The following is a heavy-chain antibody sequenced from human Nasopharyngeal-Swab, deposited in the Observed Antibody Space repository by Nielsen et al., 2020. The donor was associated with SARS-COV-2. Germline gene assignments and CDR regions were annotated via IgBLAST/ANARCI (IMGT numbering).Heavy chain of an antibody. J-gene: IGHJ3*02. CDR2: IYSTGST. Sequence: RQAPGKGLDWIGYIYSTGSTDYNPSLKSRVTISVDTSKNQFSLKLSPVTAADTAVYYCARDGEMAAFDIWGQGTMVTVSS. D-gene: IGHD5-24*01. V-gene: IGHV4-59*01. CDR3: ARDGEMAAFDI.